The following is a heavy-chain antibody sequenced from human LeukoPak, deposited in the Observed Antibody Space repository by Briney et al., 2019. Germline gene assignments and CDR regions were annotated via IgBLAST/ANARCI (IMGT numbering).Heavy chain of an antibody. CDR1: GFIFSDYA. Sequence: GGSLRLSCAASGFIFSDYAMSWVRQAPGKGLGWVSAISGSGGSTYYADSVKGRFAISRDNSKNTLYLQMNSLRAEDTAVCYCAKGYYYDNSGYLVYWGQGTLVTVSS. D-gene: IGHD3-22*01. J-gene: IGHJ4*02. CDR2: ISGSGGST. V-gene: IGHV3-23*01. CDR3: AKGYYYDNSGYLVY.